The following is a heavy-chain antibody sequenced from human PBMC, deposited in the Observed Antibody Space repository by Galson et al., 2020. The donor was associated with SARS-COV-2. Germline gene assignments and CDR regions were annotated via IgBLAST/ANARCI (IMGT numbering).Heavy chain of an antibody. V-gene: IGHV3-30*04. CDR3: ARETDDYTSSWYDY. Sequence: GGSLRLSCRPSGFTFSSSAMHWVRQAPGKGLEWVAIISYDGTKRYNLDSVKGRFTISRDNSKNTLFLQMDSLTTEDTAVYYCARETDDYTSSWYDYWGQGTLVTVSS. CDR1: GFTFSSSA. D-gene: IGHD6-13*01. CDR2: ISYDGTKR. J-gene: IGHJ4*02.